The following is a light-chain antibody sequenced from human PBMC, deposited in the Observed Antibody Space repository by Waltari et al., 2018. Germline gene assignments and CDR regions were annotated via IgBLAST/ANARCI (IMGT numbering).Light chain of an antibody. J-gene: IGLJ3*02. Sequence: SYELTQSPSLSVSPGQTASITCSGDKLGDKYASWYQQKPGQSPVLVIYEDSKRPSGSPERFSGSNSGNTATLTISGTQAMDEADYYCQVWDSSTAVFGGGTKLTVL. CDR3: QVWDSSTAV. CDR2: EDS. CDR1: KLGDKY. V-gene: IGLV3-1*01.